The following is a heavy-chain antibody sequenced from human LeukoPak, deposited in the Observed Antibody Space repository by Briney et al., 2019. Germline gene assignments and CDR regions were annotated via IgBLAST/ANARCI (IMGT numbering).Heavy chain of an antibody. Sequence: PSETLSLTCTVSSGSISSSSYYWGWIRQPPGKGLEWIGSIYYSGSTYYNPSLKSRVTISVDTSKNQFSLKLSSVTAADTAVYYCARRSPSIAVAQGRFDYWGQGTLVTVSS. CDR3: ARRSPSIAVAQGRFDY. V-gene: IGHV4-39*01. CDR2: IYYSGST. CDR1: SGSISSSSYY. D-gene: IGHD6-19*01. J-gene: IGHJ4*02.